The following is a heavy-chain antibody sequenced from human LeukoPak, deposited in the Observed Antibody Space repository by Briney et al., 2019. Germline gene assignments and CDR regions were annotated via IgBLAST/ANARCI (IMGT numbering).Heavy chain of an antibody. CDR1: GFTFSNAW. J-gene: IGHJ4*02. CDR3: TTELRWELRGNY. CDR2: IKSKTDGGTT. V-gene: IGHV3-15*01. D-gene: IGHD1-26*01. Sequence: PGGSLRLSCVASGFTFSNAWMTWVRQAPGKGLEWVGRIKSKTDGGTTDYAAPVKGRFTISRDDSKNTLYLQMNSLKTEDTAVYYCTTELRWELRGNYWGQGTLVTVSS.